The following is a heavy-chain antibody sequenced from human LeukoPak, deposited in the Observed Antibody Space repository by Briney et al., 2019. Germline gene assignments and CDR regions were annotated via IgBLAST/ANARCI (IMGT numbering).Heavy chain of an antibody. J-gene: IGHJ4*02. V-gene: IGHV3-23*01. CDR1: GFTFSSYA. D-gene: IGHD1-1*01. Sequence: PGGSLRLSCAASGFTFSSYAMSWVRQAPGKGLEWVSAISGSGGSTYYADSVKGRFTISRDNSKNTLYLQMNSLRAEDTAVYYCAKGTGNGVKPYYFDYWGQGTLVTVSS. CDR2: ISGSGGST. CDR3: AKGTGNGVKPYYFDY.